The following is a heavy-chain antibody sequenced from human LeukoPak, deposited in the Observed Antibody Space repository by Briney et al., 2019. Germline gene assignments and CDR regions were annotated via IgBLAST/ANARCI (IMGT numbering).Heavy chain of an antibody. V-gene: IGHV1-8*03. D-gene: IGHD2-2*02. CDR2: MNPNSGNT. CDR3: ARARGYRSSTSCYRLRWFDP. Sequence: ASVKVSCKASGYTFTSYDINWVRQATGQGLEWMGWMNPNSGNTGYAQKFQGRVTITRNTSISTAYMELSSLRSEDTAVYYCARARGYRSSTSCYRLRWFDPWGQGTLVTVSS. CDR1: GYTFTSYD. J-gene: IGHJ5*02.